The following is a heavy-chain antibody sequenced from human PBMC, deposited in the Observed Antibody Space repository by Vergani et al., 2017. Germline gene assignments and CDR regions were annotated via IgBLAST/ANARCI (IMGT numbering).Heavy chain of an antibody. CDR2: IFTSGSS. Sequence: QVQLQESCPGLVKPSETLSLLCTVSGGSISSYYWSWIRQPAGKGLQWIGRIFTSGSSNYNPSLKSRVTMSVDTSKNQFSLKLSSVTAADTAVYYCARARYSNPSWFNPWGQGTLVTVSS. V-gene: IGHV4-4*07. CDR3: ARARYSNPSWFNP. J-gene: IGHJ5*02. D-gene: IGHD4-11*01. CDR1: GGSISSYY.